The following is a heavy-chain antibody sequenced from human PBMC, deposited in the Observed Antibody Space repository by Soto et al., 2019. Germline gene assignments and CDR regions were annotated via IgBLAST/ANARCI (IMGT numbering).Heavy chain of an antibody. Sequence: QVQLVESGGGVVQTGRSLRLSCVISGFSFSTNAMHWVRQAPGKGLEWVAVISYDGTNKYYADSVKGRFTISSDNSKDTLYVQMHSLRPEDTAVYYCATKRRHEGELVKQKGDSWGQGTLVIVSS. CDR2: ISYDGTNK. CDR3: ATKRRHEGELVKQKGDS. V-gene: IGHV3-30-3*01. D-gene: IGHD6-6*01. J-gene: IGHJ1*01. CDR1: GFSFSTNA.